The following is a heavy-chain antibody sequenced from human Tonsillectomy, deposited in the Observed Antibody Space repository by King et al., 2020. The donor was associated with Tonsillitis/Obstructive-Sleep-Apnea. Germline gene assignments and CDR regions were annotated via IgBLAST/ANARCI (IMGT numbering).Heavy chain of an antibody. D-gene: IGHD3-10*01. Sequence: QLQESGPGLVKPSETLSLTCTVSGGSISSYYWSWIRQPPGKGLEWIRYIYYSGSTNYNPSLKSRVTISVDTSKNQFSLKLSSVTAADTAVYYCARGNYYYGSGSYAFDIWGQGTMVTVSS. CDR1: GGSISSYY. V-gene: IGHV4-59*01. J-gene: IGHJ3*02. CDR2: IYYSGST. CDR3: ARGNYYYGSGSYAFDI.